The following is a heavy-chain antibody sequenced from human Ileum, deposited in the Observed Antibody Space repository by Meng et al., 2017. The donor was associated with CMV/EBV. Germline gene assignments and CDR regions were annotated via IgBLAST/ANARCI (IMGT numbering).Heavy chain of an antibody. D-gene: IGHD6-19*01. J-gene: IGHJ4*02. Sequence: GESLKISCAASGFTFSSYEMNWVRQAPGKGLEWVSYISSIGSTIYYADSVKGRFTISRDNAKNSLYLQMNSLRAEDTAVYYCARATKQWLVIRLYYYFDYWGQGTLVTVSS. CDR1: GFTFSSYE. CDR3: ARATKQWLVIRLYYYFDY. V-gene: IGHV3-48*03. CDR2: ISSIGSTI.